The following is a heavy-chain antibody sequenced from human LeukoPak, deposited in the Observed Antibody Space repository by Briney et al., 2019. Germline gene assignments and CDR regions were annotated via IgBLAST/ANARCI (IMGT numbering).Heavy chain of an antibody. D-gene: IGHD3-10*01. J-gene: IGHJ4*02. V-gene: IGHV1-2*02. CDR1: GYTFTGYY. CDR2: INPNSGGT. Sequence: GGSVKVSCKASGYTFTGYYMHWVRQAPGQGLEWMGWINPNSGGTNYAQKFQGRVTMTRDTSISTAYMELSRLRSDDTAVYYCARGPLLLWFGELLLDYWGQGALVTVSS. CDR3: ARGPLLLWFGELLLDY.